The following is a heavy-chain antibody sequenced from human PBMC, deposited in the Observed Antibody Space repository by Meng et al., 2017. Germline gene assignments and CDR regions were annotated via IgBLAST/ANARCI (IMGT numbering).Heavy chain of an antibody. V-gene: IGHV1-46*01. CDR3: ARELTTVTDHYGNDAFDI. J-gene: IGHJ3*02. CDR1: GYTFTSYY. Sequence: ASVKVSCKASGYTFTSYYMHWVRQAPGKGLEWMGIINPSGGSTSYAQKFQGRVTMTRDTATSTVYTEMSSLRSEDTAVYYCARELTTVTDHYGNDAFDIWGQGTMVTVSS. CDR2: INPSGGST. D-gene: IGHD4-17*01.